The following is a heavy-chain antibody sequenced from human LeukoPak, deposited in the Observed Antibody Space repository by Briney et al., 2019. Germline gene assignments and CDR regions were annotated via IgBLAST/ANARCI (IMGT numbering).Heavy chain of an antibody. Sequence: PSETLSLTCTVSGGSISSYYWSWIRQPPGKGLEWIGEINHNGNTRYNPSLKRRVTISVDTSKNQFSLKLNSVTAADTAVYYCARLLTGGYDLRRDYSYWYFDLWGRGTLVTVSS. D-gene: IGHD3-3*01. CDR2: INHNGNT. J-gene: IGHJ2*01. CDR3: ARLLTGGYDLRRDYSYWYFDL. CDR1: GGSISSYY. V-gene: IGHV4-34*01.